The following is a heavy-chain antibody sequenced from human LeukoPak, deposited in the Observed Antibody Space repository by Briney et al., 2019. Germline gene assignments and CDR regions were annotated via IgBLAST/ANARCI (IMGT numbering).Heavy chain of an antibody. J-gene: IGHJ4*02. CDR3: AGENHYDSSGLDY. V-gene: IGHV7-4-1*02. CDR2: INTNTGNP. D-gene: IGHD3-22*01. CDR1: GYTLTELS. Sequence: GASVKVSCKVSGYTLTELSMHWVRQAPGQGLEWMGWINTNTGNPTYAQGFTGRFVFSLDTSVSTAYLQISSLKAEDTAVYYCAGENHYDSSGLDYWGQGTLGTVSS.